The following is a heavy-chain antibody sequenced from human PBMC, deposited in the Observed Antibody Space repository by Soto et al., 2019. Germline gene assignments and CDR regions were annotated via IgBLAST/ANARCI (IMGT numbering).Heavy chain of an antibody. Sequence: SETLSLTGAVSGGSISSGCYSWSWIRQPPGKGPEWIGYIYHIVSTYYNPSLNSRPTISVDRSKNQFSLKLSSVTAADTAVYYCARGRGPGGRMTTGHIGFDYWGQGTLVTVSS. CDR3: ARGRGPGGRMTTGHIGFDY. J-gene: IGHJ4*02. D-gene: IGHD4-17*01. CDR2: IYHIVST. V-gene: IGHV4-30-2*01. CDR1: GGSISSGCYS.